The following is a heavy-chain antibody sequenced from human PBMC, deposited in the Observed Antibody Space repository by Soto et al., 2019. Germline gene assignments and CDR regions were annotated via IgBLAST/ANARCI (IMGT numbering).Heavy chain of an antibody. V-gene: IGHV4-59*01. J-gene: IGHJ5*02. Sequence: SVTLSHPCTVAGGSISSYYWSWIRKPPGKGLKWIGYIYYSGSTNYNPSLKSRVTISVDTSKNQFSLKLSSVTAADTAVYYCPKSMVHCSGAGACYPNWFDPWGQGTLVTVSS. CDR1: GGSISSYY. CDR2: IYYSGST. D-gene: IGHD2-21*02. CDR3: PKSMVHCSGAGACYPNWFDP.